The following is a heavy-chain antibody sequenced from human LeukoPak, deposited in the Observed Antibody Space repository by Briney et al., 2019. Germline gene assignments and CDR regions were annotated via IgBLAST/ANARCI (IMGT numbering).Heavy chain of an antibody. Sequence: PGGSLRLSCAASGLTFSSYAMSWVRQAPGKGLEWVSAISGSGGNTYYADSVKGRFTISRDNSKNTLYLQMNSLRAEDTAVYYCAKGDILTAATDYWGQGTLVTVSS. CDR1: GLTFSSYA. CDR3: AKGDILTAATDY. D-gene: IGHD3-9*01. CDR2: ISGSGGNT. J-gene: IGHJ4*02. V-gene: IGHV3-23*01.